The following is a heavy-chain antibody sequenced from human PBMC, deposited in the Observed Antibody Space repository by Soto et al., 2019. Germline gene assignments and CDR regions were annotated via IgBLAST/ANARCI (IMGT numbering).Heavy chain of an antibody. V-gene: IGHV1-69*02. J-gene: IGHJ5*02. CDR2: IIPILGIA. CDR1: GGTFSSYT. CDR3: ATSGYCSGGSCFWFDP. D-gene: IGHD2-15*01. Sequence: QVQLVQSGAEVKKPGSSVKVSCKASGGTFSSYTISWVRQAPGQGLEWMGRIIPILGIANYAQKFQGRVTITADKSTSTADMELSSLRSEDTAVYYCATSGYCSGGSCFWFDPWGQGTLVTVSS.